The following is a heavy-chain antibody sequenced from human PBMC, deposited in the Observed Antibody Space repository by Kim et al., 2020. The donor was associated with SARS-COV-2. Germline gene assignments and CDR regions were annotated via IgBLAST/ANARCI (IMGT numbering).Heavy chain of an antibody. CDR2: ISSGSIYT. D-gene: IGHD5-12*01. CDR1: GFSFSSII. Sequence: GGSLRLSCAASGFSFSSIIMNWVRQAPGKGLEWVSAISSGSIYTNYADSVKGRFTVSRDNAKDSLFLQMDSLRSEDTAVYYCAILGRDGYNQWGKGTLVTVSS. J-gene: IGHJ4*02. V-gene: IGHV3-21*01. CDR3: AILGRDGYNQ.